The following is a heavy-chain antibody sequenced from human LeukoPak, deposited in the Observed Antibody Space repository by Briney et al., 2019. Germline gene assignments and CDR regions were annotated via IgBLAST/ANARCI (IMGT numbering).Heavy chain of an antibody. D-gene: IGHD5-18*01. V-gene: IGHV4-59*01. CDR2: IYYSGST. Sequence: SETLSLTCTVSGGSISSYYRSWIRQPPGKGLEWIGYIYYSGSTNYNPSLKSRVTISVDTSKNQFSLKLGSVTAADTAVYYCARQYSYGYYFDYWGQGTLVTVSS. CDR1: GGSISSYY. CDR3: ARQYSYGYYFDY. J-gene: IGHJ4*02.